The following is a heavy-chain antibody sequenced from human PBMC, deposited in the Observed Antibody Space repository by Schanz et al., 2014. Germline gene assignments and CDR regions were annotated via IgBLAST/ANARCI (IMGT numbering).Heavy chain of an antibody. V-gene: IGHV1-18*01. CDR2: INGYNGHT. CDR3: ARDGVDAAAGGNY. D-gene: IGHD6-13*01. Sequence: QVQLVQSGAEVKKPGASVKVSCKASGYTFSSYGITWVRQAPGQGLEWMGWINGYNGHTLYAQNFQGRVIKTADKSTSTAYMELRSLRSEDTAVYYCARDGVDAAAGGNYWGQGTLVTVSS. CDR1: GYTFSSYG. J-gene: IGHJ4*02.